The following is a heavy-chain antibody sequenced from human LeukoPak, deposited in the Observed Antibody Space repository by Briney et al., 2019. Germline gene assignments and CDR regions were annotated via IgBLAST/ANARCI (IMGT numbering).Heavy chain of an antibody. CDR3: ARGAPNYDFWSGYPYYYGMDV. J-gene: IGHJ6*02. CDR2: ISWNSGSI. D-gene: IGHD3-3*01. Sequence: GGSLRLSCAASGFTFDDYAMHWVRQAPGKGLEWVSGISWNSGSIGYADSVKGRFTISRDNAKNSLYLQMNSLRAEDTAVYYCARGAPNYDFWSGYPYYYGMDVWGQGTTVTVSS. CDR1: GFTFDDYA. V-gene: IGHV3-9*01.